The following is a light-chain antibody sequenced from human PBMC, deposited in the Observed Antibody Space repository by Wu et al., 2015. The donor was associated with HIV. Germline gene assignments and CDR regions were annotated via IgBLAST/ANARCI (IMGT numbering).Light chain of an antibody. CDR2: GAS. J-gene: IGKJ4*01. V-gene: IGKV3D-20*02. CDR1: QSISTAY. Sequence: EIVLTQSPGTLSLSPGDRATLSCTTSQSISTAYVAWYQQKPGQAPRLLIYGASNRATGIPGRFSGSGSGTDFTLAISRLEPDDFAVYYCQQRSNWLTFGGGTKVEIK. CDR3: QQRSNWLT.